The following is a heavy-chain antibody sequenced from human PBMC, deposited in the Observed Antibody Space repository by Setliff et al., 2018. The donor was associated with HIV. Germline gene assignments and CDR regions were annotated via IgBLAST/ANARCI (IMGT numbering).Heavy chain of an antibody. J-gene: IGHJ4*02. CDR2: IRYDATDK. D-gene: IGHD6-25*01. Sequence: GGSLRLSCAASGFTFSRYGMHWVRQAPGKGLEWVAFIRYDATDKYYAESVRGRFTIARDYSRNTLYLQMDSLRGEDTAVYYCVQGGLSRGWGSFWGQATLVTVSS. CDR3: VQGGLSRGWGSF. V-gene: IGHV3-30*02. CDR1: GFTFSRYG.